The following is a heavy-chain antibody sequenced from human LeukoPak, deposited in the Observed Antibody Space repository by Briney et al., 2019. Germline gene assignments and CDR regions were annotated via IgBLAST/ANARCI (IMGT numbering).Heavy chain of an antibody. Sequence: GGSLRLSCAASGFTFSSHGMHWVRQAPGKGLEWVAVISYDENNKYYADSVKGRFTISRDNSKNTLYLQMNSLRAEDTAVYYCAKDRALHNGVDYWGQGTLVTVSS. CDR2: ISYDENNK. CDR1: GFTFSSHG. D-gene: IGHD2-8*01. J-gene: IGHJ4*02. V-gene: IGHV3-30*18. CDR3: AKDRALHNGVDY.